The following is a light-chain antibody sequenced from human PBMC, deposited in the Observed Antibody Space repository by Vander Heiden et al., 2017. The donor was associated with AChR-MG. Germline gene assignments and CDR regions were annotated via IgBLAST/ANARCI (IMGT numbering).Light chain of an antibody. CDR1: RSISSW. J-gene: IGKJ5*01. Sequence: DIEMTQSPSTLSASVGDRVTITCRASRSISSWLAWYQQKPWKAPKLLIYDVSSLEGGDPSRFSGSGSGTEFTLTISSLQPDDFATYYCQQYNSYSVTFGQGTRLEI. CDR3: QQYNSYSVT. V-gene: IGKV1-5*01. CDR2: DVS.